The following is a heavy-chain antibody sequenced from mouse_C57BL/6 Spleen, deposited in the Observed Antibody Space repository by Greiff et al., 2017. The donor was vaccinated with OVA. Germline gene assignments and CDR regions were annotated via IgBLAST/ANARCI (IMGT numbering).Heavy chain of an antibody. CDR3: ARRGGYYYGSSYVNYAMDY. D-gene: IGHD1-1*01. J-gene: IGHJ4*01. CDR1: GYTFTSYW. Sequence: VQLQQPGAELVMPGASVKLSCKASGYTFTSYWMHWVKQRPGQGLEWIGELDPSDSYTNYNQKFKGKSTLTVDKSSSTAYMQLSSLTSEDSAVYYCARRGGYYYGSSYVNYAMDYWGQGTSVTVSS. CDR2: LDPSDSYT. V-gene: IGHV1-69*01.